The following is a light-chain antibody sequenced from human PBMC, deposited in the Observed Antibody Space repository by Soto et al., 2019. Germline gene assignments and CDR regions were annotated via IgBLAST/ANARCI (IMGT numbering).Light chain of an antibody. J-gene: IGKJ4*01. CDR3: QQYNNWPPLT. Sequence: EIVMTQSPATLSVSPGARATLSCRASQSVSRNLAWYQQKPGQAPRLLIYATSTRATGIPARFSGSGSGTEFTLTISSLQSEDFAVYYCQQYNNWPPLTFGGGTKVEIK. V-gene: IGKV3-15*01. CDR1: QSVSRN. CDR2: ATS.